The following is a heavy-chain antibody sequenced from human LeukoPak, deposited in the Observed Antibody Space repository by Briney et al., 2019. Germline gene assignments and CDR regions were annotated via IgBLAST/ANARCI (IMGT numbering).Heavy chain of an antibody. D-gene: IGHD6-19*01. CDR2: ITTSVSHI. CDR3: VRDNSGWSRDC. J-gene: IGHJ4*02. V-gene: IGHV3-21*06. Sequence: GGSLRLSCAASGFTFSDYSMTWVRQAPGKGLEWISTITTSVSHIFYADSVKGRFTISRDNAKSSLYLQMNSLRAEDTAVYYCVRDNSGWSRDCWGQGTLVTVSS. CDR1: GFTFSDYS.